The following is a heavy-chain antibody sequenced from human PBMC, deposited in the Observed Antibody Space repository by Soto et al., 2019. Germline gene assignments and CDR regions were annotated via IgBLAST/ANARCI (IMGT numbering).Heavy chain of an antibody. CDR3: ARSYSGYNYYYYGMDV. Sequence: QVQLVQSGAEVKKPGSSVKVSCTASGGTFSSYAISWVRQAPGQGLEWMGGIIPIFGTANYAQKFQGRVTITADESTSTAYMELSSLRSEDTAVYYCARSYSGYNYYYYGMDVWGQGTTVTVSS. D-gene: IGHD5-12*01. V-gene: IGHV1-69*01. CDR1: GGTFSSYA. J-gene: IGHJ6*02. CDR2: IIPIFGTA.